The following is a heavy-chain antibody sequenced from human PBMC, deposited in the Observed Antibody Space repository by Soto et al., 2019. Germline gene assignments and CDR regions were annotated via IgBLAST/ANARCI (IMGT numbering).Heavy chain of an antibody. J-gene: IGHJ5*02. V-gene: IGHV3-23*01. Sequence: GGSLRLSCAASGFTFSSYAMSWVRQAPGKGLEWVSAISGSGGSTYYADSVKGRFTISRDNSKNTLYLQMNSLRAEDTAVYYCAKDLPDKRELHPDTITWGQGTLVTVSS. CDR1: GFTFSSYA. CDR3: AKDLPDKRELHPDTIT. D-gene: IGHD1-26*01. CDR2: ISGSGGST.